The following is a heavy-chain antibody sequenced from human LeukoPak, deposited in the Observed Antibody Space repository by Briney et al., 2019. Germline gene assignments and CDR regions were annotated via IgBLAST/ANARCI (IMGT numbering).Heavy chain of an antibody. CDR3: AKDGAWLRFDD. V-gene: IGHV3-23*01. J-gene: IGHJ4*02. CDR2: ISPGGGPT. D-gene: IGHD5-12*01. Sequence: PGGSLRLSCAASGLTFSSYAMSWVRQAPGKGLEWVSGISPGGGPTYYADSVKGRFTISRDDSKNTLYLQMNNLRAEDTAVYYCAKDGAWLRFDDWGQGILVTVSS. CDR1: GLTFSSYA.